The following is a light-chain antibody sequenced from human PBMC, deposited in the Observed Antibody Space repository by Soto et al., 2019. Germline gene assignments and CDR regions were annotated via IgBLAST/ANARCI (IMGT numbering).Light chain of an antibody. Sequence: EIVLTQSPATLSLSPGERATLPCRASQSVSSYLAWYQQKPGQAPRLLIYDASNRATGIPARLSGSGPETDFTLTISSREPVQCAVYYCQQRSYWRGTFGQGPKLDIK. CDR2: DAS. CDR1: QSVSSY. J-gene: IGKJ2*01. V-gene: IGKV3-11*01. CDR3: QQRSYWRGT.